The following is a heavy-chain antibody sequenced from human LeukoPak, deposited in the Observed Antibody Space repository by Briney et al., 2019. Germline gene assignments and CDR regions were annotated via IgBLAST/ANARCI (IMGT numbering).Heavy chain of an antibody. CDR2: VDLEDGDT. CDR3: ARGSRSFDWLRSYFDF. CDR1: GYTFNDYY. Sequence: ATVKISCKASGYTFNDYYIHWVQQAPGKGLEWMGRVDLEDGDTIYAVKFQGRVTITADTSTDTAYMDLSSLRSFDTAVYYCARGSRSFDWLRSYFDFWGQGTLVSVSS. D-gene: IGHD3-9*01. V-gene: IGHV1-69-2*01. J-gene: IGHJ4*02.